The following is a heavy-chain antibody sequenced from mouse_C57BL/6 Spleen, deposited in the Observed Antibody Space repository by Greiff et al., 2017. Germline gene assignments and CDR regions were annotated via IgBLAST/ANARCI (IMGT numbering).Heavy chain of an antibody. CDR2: INPGSGGT. J-gene: IGHJ4*01. D-gene: IGHD1-1*01. CDR3: ASSNYGRLLGAIDY. V-gene: IGHV1-54*01. CDR1: GYAFTNYL. Sequence: QVQLQQSGAELVRPGTSVKVSCKASGYAFTNYLIEWVKQRPGQGLEWIGVINPGSGGTNYNEKFQGKATLTADKSSSTAYMQLSSLTSEDSAVYFCASSNYGRLLGAIDYWGQGTSVTVSS.